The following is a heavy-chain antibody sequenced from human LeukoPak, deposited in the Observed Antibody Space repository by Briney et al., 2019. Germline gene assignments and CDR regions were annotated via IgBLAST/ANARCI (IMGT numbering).Heavy chain of an antibody. CDR3: ARHGGSSVWYPSWFDP. J-gene: IGHJ5*02. CDR1: GGSITSKDFF. CDR2: IYYSGST. V-gene: IGHV4-39*01. D-gene: IGHD6-13*01. Sequence: KASETLSLTCSLSGGSITSKDFFWGWIRQPPGKGLEWIGNIYYSGSTYSNPSLKSRVSISVDTSKNEFSLKLTSVTAADMAVYYCARHGGSSVWYPSWFDPWGQGTLVTVSP.